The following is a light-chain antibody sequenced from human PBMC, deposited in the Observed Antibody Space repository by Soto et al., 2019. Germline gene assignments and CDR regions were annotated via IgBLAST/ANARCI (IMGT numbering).Light chain of an antibody. V-gene: IGKV3-15*01. Sequence: EKVMTQSAATLSMSPGERATLSCRASQSVNSYLAWYQQKPGQAPRLLIYGASTRATGIPARFSGSGSGTEFTLTISSLQSEDFAVYYCQQYTNWPSWTFGQGTKVEIK. CDR3: QQYTNWPSWT. CDR1: QSVNSY. CDR2: GAS. J-gene: IGKJ1*01.